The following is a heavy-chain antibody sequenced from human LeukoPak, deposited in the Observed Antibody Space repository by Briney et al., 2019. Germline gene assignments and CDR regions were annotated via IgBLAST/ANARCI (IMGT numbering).Heavy chain of an antibody. V-gene: IGHV3-23*01. CDR3: ARESLIAVAGTYVDY. J-gene: IGHJ4*02. D-gene: IGHD6-19*01. CDR1: DFSFITYA. Sequence: PGGSLRLSCAASDFSFITYAMSWVRQAPGKGLEWVSTISGVGDATYYADSVKGRFTISRDNSKNTLYLQMNSLRPDDTAVYYCARESLIAVAGTYVDYWGQGTLVTVSS. CDR2: ISGVGDAT.